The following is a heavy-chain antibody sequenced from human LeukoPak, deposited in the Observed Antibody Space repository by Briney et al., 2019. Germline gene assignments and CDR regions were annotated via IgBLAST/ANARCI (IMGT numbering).Heavy chain of an antibody. CDR2: ITTTSSTT. D-gene: IGHD6-13*01. V-gene: IGHV3-48*01. Sequence: GGSLRLSCAASGFTFSGYSMHWVRQAPGKGLEWISYITTTSSTTYYIDSVESRFTISRDNARNSLYLQMNSLRADDTAVYYCASGPTPGVAAAADYWGQGTLVTVSS. CDR1: GFTFSGYS. CDR3: ASGPTPGVAAAADY. J-gene: IGHJ4*02.